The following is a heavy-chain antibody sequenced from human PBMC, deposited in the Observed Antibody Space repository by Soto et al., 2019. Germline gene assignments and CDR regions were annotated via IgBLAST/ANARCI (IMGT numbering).Heavy chain of an antibody. D-gene: IGHD1-26*01. CDR1: GGSISGYH. Sequence: QVQLQESGPGLVKPSETLSLTCTVSGGSISGYHWTWFRQPPGKGLEWIGYTYYSGTTNYNPSLKSRATISVDTSKNQFSLNLSSVTAADTAMYYCSREGGSGSYYDAFDIWGQGTMLTVSS. CDR2: TYYSGTT. J-gene: IGHJ3*02. V-gene: IGHV4-59*01. CDR3: SREGGSGSYYDAFDI.